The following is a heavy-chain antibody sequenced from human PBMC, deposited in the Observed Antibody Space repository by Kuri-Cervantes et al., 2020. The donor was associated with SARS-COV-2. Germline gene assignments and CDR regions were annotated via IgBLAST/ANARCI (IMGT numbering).Heavy chain of an antibody. J-gene: IGHJ4*02. V-gene: IGHV3-30-3*01. CDR3: ARDRDYYDSSGYPYFDY. CDR1: GFTFSSYA. D-gene: IGHD3-22*01. Sequence: GESLKISCAASGFTFSSYAMHWVRQAPGKGLEWVTVISYDGSNKYYADSVKGRFTISRDNSKNTLYLQMNSLRAEDTAVYYCARDRDYYDSSGYPYFDYWGQGYLVNVSS. CDR2: ISYDGSNK.